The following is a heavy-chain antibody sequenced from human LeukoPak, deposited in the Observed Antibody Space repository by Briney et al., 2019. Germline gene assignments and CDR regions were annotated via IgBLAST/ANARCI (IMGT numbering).Heavy chain of an antibody. D-gene: IGHD6-13*01. J-gene: IGHJ4*02. V-gene: IGHV3-7*01. CDR1: GFSISGFW. CDR3: AREEAYSSRGSYFDY. CDR2: IRGDGSRL. Sequence: GGSLRLSCVGSGFSISGFWMTWVRQAPGKGLEWVANIRGDGSRLYYVDSVKGRFTISRDNAKNSLYLQMSNLRAEDTSVYYCAREEAYSSRGSYFDYWGQGTLVTVSS.